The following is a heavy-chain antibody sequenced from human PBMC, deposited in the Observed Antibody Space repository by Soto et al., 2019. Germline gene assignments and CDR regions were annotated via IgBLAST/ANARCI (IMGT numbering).Heavy chain of an antibody. CDR2: IYHSGST. V-gene: IGHV4-30-2*01. CDR3: ARIEVGAAAATGYFDY. CDR1: GGSISSGGYS. Sequence: SETLSLTCAVSGGSISSGGYSWSWIRQPPGKGLEWIGYIYHSGSTYYNPSLKSRVTISVDRSKNQFSLKLSSVTAADTAVYYCARIEVGAAAATGYFDYWGQGTLVTVS. J-gene: IGHJ4*02. D-gene: IGHD6-13*01.